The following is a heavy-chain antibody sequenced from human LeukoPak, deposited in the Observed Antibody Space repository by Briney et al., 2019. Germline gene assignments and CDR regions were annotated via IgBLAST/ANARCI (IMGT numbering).Heavy chain of an antibody. V-gene: IGHV3-30-3*02. CDR1: GFTFSTYA. CDR3: AKTRSISSGLSGAFDI. D-gene: IGHD6-19*01. J-gene: IGHJ3*02. Sequence: PGGSLRLSCAASGFTFSTYAMHWVRQAPGKGLEWVAVISYDGSNKYYADSVKGRFTISRDNSKNTLYLQMNSLRAEDTAVYYCAKTRSISSGLSGAFDIWGQGTMVTVSS. CDR2: ISYDGSNK.